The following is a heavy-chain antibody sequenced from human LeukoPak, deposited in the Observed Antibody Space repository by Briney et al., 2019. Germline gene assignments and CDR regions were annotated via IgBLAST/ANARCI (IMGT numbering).Heavy chain of an antibody. CDR2: ICQSGST. CDR3: ARVCCYFDSGSNPNWFDP. J-gene: IGHJ5*02. Sequence: SETLSLTCTVSGYSISSIHCWGWMRQPPGEGLAWIGNICQSGSTYYNPSLKSRVILSLDTSKNQFSLRLTSVTAADTAVYYCARVCCYFDSGSNPNWFDPWGQGTLVTVAS. V-gene: IGHV4-38-2*02. D-gene: IGHD3-10*01. CDR1: GYSISSIHC.